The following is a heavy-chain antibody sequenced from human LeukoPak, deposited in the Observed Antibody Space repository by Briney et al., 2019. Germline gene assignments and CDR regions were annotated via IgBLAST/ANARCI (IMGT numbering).Heavy chain of an antibody. V-gene: IGHV4-34*01. CDR1: GGSFSGYC. Sequence: SETLSLTCAVYGGSFSGYCWSWICQPPGKGLEWIGEINHSGSTNYNPSLKSRVTISVDTSKNQFSLKLSSVTAADTAVYYCARLNYNWFDPWGQGTLVTVSS. CDR2: INHSGST. J-gene: IGHJ5*02. D-gene: IGHD1-7*01. CDR3: ARLNYNWFDP.